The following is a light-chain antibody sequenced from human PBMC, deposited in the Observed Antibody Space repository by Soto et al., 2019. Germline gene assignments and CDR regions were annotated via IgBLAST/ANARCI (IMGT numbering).Light chain of an antibody. J-gene: IGLJ1*01. CDR1: SSNIGSNT. Sequence: QSALTQPPSASGTPGQRVTISCSGSSSNIGSNTVNWYQQLPGTAPKLLIYSNNQRPSGVPDRFSGSKSGTSASLAISGHQSVDEADYYCAAGDDSLNGLVFGTGTKVTV. CDR2: SNN. V-gene: IGLV1-44*01. CDR3: AAGDDSLNGLV.